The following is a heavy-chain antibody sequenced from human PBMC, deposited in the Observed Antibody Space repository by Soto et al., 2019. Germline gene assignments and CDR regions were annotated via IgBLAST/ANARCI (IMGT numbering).Heavy chain of an antibody. Sequence: PSETLSLTCTVSGGSISSYYWSWIRQPAGKGLEWIGRIYTSGSTNYNPSLKSRVTMSVDTSKNQFSLKLSSVTAADTAVYYCARVSSPVAAAGYTYYYYYGMDVWGQGTTVTVYS. V-gene: IGHV4-4*07. J-gene: IGHJ6*02. CDR1: GGSISSYY. CDR2: IYTSGST. D-gene: IGHD6-13*01. CDR3: ARVSSPVAAAGYTYYYYYGMDV.